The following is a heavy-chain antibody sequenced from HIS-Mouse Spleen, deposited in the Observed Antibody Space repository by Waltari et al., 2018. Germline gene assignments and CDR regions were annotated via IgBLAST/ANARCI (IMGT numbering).Heavy chain of an antibody. D-gene: IGHD2-21*02. Sequence: QLQLQESGPGLVKPSETLSLTCTVSGGSISSSSYYWGWIRQPPGKGLEWIGSFYSSWNTYYIPSLKSLVTISVHTYKNQFSLKLSSVTAADTAVYYCARDMRTAPDYWGQGTLVTVSS. V-gene: IGHV4-39*07. CDR3: ARDMRTAPDY. CDR2: FYSSWNT. J-gene: IGHJ4*02. CDR1: GGSISSSSYY.